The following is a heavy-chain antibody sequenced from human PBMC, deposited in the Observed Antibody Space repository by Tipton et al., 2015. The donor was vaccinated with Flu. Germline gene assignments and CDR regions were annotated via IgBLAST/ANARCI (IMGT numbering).Heavy chain of an antibody. V-gene: IGHV3-30*18. J-gene: IGHJ6*02. CDR3: AKDLGFGLVDAPYISGMDV. D-gene: IGHD6-19*01. CDR2: VSYDERNK. CDR1: GFIFSNYG. Sequence: EASGFIFSNYGMHWVRQAPGKGLEWVAVVSYDERNKFYADSVKGRFTISRDNSKNVLYVEMSSLRPEDTAVYYCAKDLGFGLVDAPYISGMDVWGQGTTVTVSS.